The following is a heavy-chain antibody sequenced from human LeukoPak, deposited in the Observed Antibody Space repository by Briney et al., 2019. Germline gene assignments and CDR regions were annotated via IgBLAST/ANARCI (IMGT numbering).Heavy chain of an antibody. D-gene: IGHD3-3*01. Sequence: ASVKVSCKASGYTFTSYYMHWVRQAPGQGLEWMGIINPSGGSTGYTQKFQGRVTMTRDTSTSTVYMELSSLRSEDTAVYYCAREGFPPKISDFWSGLGPYYYYGMDVWDQGTTVTVSS. V-gene: IGHV1-46*01. CDR1: GYTFTSYY. CDR2: INPSGGST. J-gene: IGHJ6*02. CDR3: AREGFPPKISDFWSGLGPYYYYGMDV.